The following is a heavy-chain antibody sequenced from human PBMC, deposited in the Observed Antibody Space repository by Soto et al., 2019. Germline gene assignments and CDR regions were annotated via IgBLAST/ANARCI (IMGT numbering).Heavy chain of an antibody. V-gene: IGHV4-30-4*01. D-gene: IGHD4-17*01. CDR2: ISYSGTT. CDR3: ATMGTPVTGLYYFDY. J-gene: IGHJ4*02. CDR1: GGSISSGNYY. Sequence: QESGPGLVKPSQTLSLTCTVSGGSISSGNYYWSWIRQPPGKGLEWIGFISYSGTTHYSASXXSRVSISVDTSKNQFSLDLSSVTAADTAVYYCATMGTPVTGLYYFDYWGQGTLVTVSS.